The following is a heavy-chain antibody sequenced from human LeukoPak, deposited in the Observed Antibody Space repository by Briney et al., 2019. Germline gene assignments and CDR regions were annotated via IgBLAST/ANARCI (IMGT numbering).Heavy chain of an antibody. V-gene: IGHV3-48*03. CDR3: ARGQQVSDH. CDR2: IGSGGSPT. J-gene: IGHJ4*02. Sequence: PGGSLRLSCAASGFSFISYEMNWVRQAPGKGLEWVSYIGSGGSPTHYADSVKGRFTISRDNAKNALYLQMSSLRVEDTAVYYCARGQQVSDHWGQGTLVTVSS. CDR1: GFSFISYE. D-gene: IGHD6-13*01.